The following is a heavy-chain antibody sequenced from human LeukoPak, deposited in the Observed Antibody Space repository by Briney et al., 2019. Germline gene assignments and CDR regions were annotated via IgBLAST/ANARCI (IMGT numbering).Heavy chain of an antibody. J-gene: IGHJ3*02. Sequence: GGSLRLSCAASGFTFSSYSMNWVRQAPGKGLEWVSYIRSSSSTIYYADSVKGRFTISTDNANNSLYLQMNSLRAEDTAIYYCARSVRNAFDIWGQGTMVTVSS. D-gene: IGHD2-2*01. CDR3: ARSVRNAFDI. CDR2: IRSSSSTI. V-gene: IGHV3-48*01. CDR1: GFTFSSYS.